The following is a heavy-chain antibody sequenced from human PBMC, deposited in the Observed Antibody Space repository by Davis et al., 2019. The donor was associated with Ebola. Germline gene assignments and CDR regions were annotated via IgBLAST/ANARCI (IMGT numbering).Heavy chain of an antibody. V-gene: IGHV1-2*04. Sequence: ASVKVSCKASGGTFSSYAISWVRQAPGQGLEWMGWINPNSGGTNYAQKFQGWVTMTRDTSISTAYMELSRLRSDDTAVYYCAQGDFWSGYSAFDIWGQGTMVTVSS. CDR2: INPNSGGT. D-gene: IGHD3-3*01. CDR1: GGTFSSYA. J-gene: IGHJ3*02. CDR3: AQGDFWSGYSAFDI.